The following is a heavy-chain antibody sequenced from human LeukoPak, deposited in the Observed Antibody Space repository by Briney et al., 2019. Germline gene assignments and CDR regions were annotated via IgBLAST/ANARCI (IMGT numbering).Heavy chain of an antibody. D-gene: IGHD5-18*01. V-gene: IGHV4-34*01. CDR3: ARGNVDTAMAEGNWFDP. CDR1: GGSFSGYY. Sequence: SSETLSLTCAVYGGSFSGYYWSWIRQPPGKGLEWIGEVNHSGSTNYNPSLKSRVTISVDTSKNQFSLKLSPVTAADTAVYYCARGNVDTAMAEGNWFDPWGQGTLVTVSS. J-gene: IGHJ5*02. CDR2: VNHSGST.